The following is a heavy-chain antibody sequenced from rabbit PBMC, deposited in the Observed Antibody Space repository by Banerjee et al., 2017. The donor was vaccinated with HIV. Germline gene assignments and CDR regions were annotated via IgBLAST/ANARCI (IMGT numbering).Heavy chain of an antibody. CDR1: GFSFSSNYW. CDR3: ARDNYANLDYIL. J-gene: IGHJ4*01. V-gene: IGHV1S40*01. D-gene: IGHD6-1*01. CDR2: IYTGTSGRI. Sequence: QSLEESGGDLVKPGASLTLTCTASGFSFSSNYWICWVRQAPGKGPEWIGCIYTGTSGRIYYASWAKGRFTISKTSSTTVTLQMTSLTAADTATYFCARDNYANLDYILWGPGTLVTVS.